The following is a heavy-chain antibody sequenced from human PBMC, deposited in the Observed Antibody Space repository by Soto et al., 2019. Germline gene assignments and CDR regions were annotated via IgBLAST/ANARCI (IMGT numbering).Heavy chain of an antibody. V-gene: IGHV4-31*03. CDR2: IYYSGST. CDR1: GGSISSGGYY. Sequence: QVQLQESGPGLVKPSQTLSLTCTVSGGSISSGGYYWSWIRQHPGKGLEWIGYIYYSGSTYYNPSLNSRDTRSVATSKNQFSLKRSSVPAADTAVYYCARDRATTGDFDYWGQGTLVTVSS. CDR3: ARDRATTGDFDY. J-gene: IGHJ4*02. D-gene: IGHD1-1*01.